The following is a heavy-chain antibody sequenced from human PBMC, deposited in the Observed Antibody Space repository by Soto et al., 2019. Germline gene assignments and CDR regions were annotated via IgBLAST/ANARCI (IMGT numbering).Heavy chain of an antibody. CDR3: ATWPNSSGWYGAFDI. D-gene: IGHD6-19*01. Sequence: PSETLSLTCSVSGASINSYFWTWIRQPPGKGLEWIGYIFYSGSTNYNPSLKSRVTMSIDTSKNQFSLKLTSVTAADTAVYYCATWPNSSGWYGAFDIWGQGTMVTVSS. V-gene: IGHV4-59*01. CDR2: IFYSGST. CDR1: GASINSYF. J-gene: IGHJ3*02.